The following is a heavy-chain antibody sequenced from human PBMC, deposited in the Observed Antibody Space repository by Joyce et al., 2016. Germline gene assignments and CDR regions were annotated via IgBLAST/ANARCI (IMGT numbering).Heavy chain of an antibody. J-gene: IGHJ6*02. CDR3: ARGDYVSGMDV. CDR2: IFHSGST. V-gene: IGHV4-31*03. Sequence: QVQLQQSGPGLVRPSQTLSLTCTVSGGSLSGGGYYWNWIRQRPGKGLDWIGYIFHSGSTSFHPSLKSRVSISVDTSKKQILLNLTSVTAADTAVYYWARGDYVSGMDVWGQGTTVTVSS. CDR1: GGSLSGGGYY.